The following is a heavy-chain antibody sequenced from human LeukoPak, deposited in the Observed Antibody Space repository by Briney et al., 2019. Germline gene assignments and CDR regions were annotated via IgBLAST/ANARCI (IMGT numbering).Heavy chain of an antibody. V-gene: IGHV3-73*01. Sequence: GGSLRLSCAASGFTFSGSAMHWVRQASGKGLEWVGRIRSKANSYATAYAASVKGRFTISRDDSKNTAYLQMNSLKTEDTAVYYCTREERLDSSGWLPSRYYYYGMDVWGQGTTVTVSS. J-gene: IGHJ6*02. CDR3: TREERLDSSGWLPSRYYYYGMDV. D-gene: IGHD6-19*01. CDR2: IRSKANSYAT. CDR1: GFTFSGSA.